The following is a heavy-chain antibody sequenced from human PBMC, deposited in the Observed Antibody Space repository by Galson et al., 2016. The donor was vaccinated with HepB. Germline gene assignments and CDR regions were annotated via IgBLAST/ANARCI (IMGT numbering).Heavy chain of an antibody. CDR2: ITSDATAT. D-gene: IGHD6-13*01. CDR3: AAGQPPGF. CDR1: GFTFSSYW. J-gene: IGHJ4*02. V-gene: IGHV3-74*01. Sequence: SLRLSCAASGFTFSSYWMHWVRQAPGKGLVWVSLITSDATATAYADSVKGRFTISRDNAKNTVYLQMSSLRPEDTAVYYCAAGQPPGFWGQGALVTVSS.